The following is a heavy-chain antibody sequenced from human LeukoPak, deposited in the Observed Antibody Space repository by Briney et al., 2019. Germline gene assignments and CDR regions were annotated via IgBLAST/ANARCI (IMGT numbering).Heavy chain of an antibody. Sequence: GASVKVSCKASGYTFTYYYMHWVRQAPGQGLEWVGIINPSGGSTSYAQKFQGRVTMTRDMSTSTVYMELSSLRSEDTAVYYCARDLVNYYDSSGYYPRGDRRYFDLWGRGTLVTVSS. J-gene: IGHJ2*01. D-gene: IGHD3-22*01. CDR3: ARDLVNYYDSSGYYPRGDRRYFDL. CDR2: INPSGGST. CDR1: GYTFTYYY. V-gene: IGHV1-46*01.